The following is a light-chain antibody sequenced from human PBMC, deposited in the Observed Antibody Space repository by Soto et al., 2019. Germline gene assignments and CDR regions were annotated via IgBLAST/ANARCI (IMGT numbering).Light chain of an antibody. CDR3: QQYQSYTFT. V-gene: IGKV1-5*01. CDR2: DAS. J-gene: IGKJ5*01. Sequence: IQMTQSPSSLSSSFGDRVTITCRATQTIDTRLAWYQQKPGEAPKLLIYDASSLENGVPSRFSASVSGTDVTITINSLKNEDGATYYCQQYQSYTFTFGQGTRLEI. CDR1: QTIDTR.